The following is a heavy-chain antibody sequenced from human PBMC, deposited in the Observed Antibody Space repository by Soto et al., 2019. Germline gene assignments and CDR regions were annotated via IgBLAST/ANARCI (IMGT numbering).Heavy chain of an antibody. Sequence: GGSLRLSCAASGFTFSSYSMNWVRQAPGKGLEWVSSISSSSSYIYYADSVKGRFTISRDNAKNSLYLQMNSLRAEDTAVYYCAREEYNWNPPDYWGQGTLVTVSS. V-gene: IGHV3-21*01. CDR1: GFTFSSYS. CDR2: ISSSSSYI. CDR3: AREEYNWNPPDY. D-gene: IGHD1-1*01. J-gene: IGHJ4*02.